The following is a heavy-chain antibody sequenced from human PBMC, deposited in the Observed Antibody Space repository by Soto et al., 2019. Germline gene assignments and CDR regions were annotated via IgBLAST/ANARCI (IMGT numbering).Heavy chain of an antibody. J-gene: IGHJ4*02. CDR2: IYYSGTT. CDR1: GGSINSGGYY. D-gene: IGHD2-8*02. V-gene: IGHV4-31*03. Sequence: SETLSLTCTVSGGSINSGGYYWSWIRQHPGKGLEWVGYIYYSGTTYYNPSLQSRLTISRDTAKNQFSLKLTSVTAADTAVYYCARDKITGRLDYWGEGTLLTVSS. CDR3: ARDKITGRLDY.